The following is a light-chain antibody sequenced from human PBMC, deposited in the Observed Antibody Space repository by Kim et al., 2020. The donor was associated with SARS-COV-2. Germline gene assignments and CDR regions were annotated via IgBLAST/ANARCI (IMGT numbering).Light chain of an antibody. J-gene: IGLJ2*01. CDR1: KLGDKY. V-gene: IGLV3-1*01. CDR3: QAWDSSTVV. Sequence: SESPGQTASITCSGDKLGDKYAYWYQQKPDQSPVLVIYQDSKRPSGIPERFSGSNSGNTATLTISGTQAMDEADYYCQAWDSSTVVFGGGTQLTVL. CDR2: QDS.